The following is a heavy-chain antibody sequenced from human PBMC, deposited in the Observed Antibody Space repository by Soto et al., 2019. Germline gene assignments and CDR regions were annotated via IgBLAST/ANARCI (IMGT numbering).Heavy chain of an antibody. V-gene: IGHV3-48*02. D-gene: IGHD6-13*01. CDR2: ISSSSSTM. Sequence: EVQLVESGGGLVQPGGSLRLSCVASGFTFSSYSMNWVRQAPGKGLGWVSYISSSSSTMYYADSVKGRFTISRDNAKNSLYLQMNSLRDEDTAVYYCARDPYSSSWFNSDYWGQGTLVTVSS. CDR1: GFTFSSYS. J-gene: IGHJ4*02. CDR3: ARDPYSSSWFNSDY.